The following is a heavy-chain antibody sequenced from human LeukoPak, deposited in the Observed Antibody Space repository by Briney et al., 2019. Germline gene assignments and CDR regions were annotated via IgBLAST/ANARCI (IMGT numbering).Heavy chain of an antibody. CDR1: GGSFSGYY. V-gene: IGHV4-34*01. CDR3: ARTPPMVRGATTFDY. J-gene: IGHJ4*02. Sequence: ETLSLTCAVYGGSFSGYYWSWIRQPPGKGLEWIGEINHSGSTNYNPSLKSRVTISVDTSKNQFSLKLSSVTAADTAVYYCARTPPMVRGATTFDYWGQGTLVTVSS. CDR2: INHSGST. D-gene: IGHD3-10*01.